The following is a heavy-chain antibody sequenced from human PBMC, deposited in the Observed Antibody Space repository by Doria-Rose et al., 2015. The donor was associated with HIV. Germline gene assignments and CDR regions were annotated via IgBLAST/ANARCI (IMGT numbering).Heavy chain of an antibody. J-gene: IGHJ4*02. CDR3: ARIKSSRWYHKYYFDF. V-gene: IGHV2-26*01. D-gene: IGHD6-13*01. CDR1: GVSLSSPGMG. CDR2: IFSDDER. Sequence: QESGPVLVKPTETLTLTCTVSGVSLSSPGMGVSWIRQPPGKALEWLANIFSDDERSYKTSLKSRLTISSSTSKSQVVLTMTDMDPVDTATYYCARIKSSRWYHKYYFDFWGQGTLVIVSA.